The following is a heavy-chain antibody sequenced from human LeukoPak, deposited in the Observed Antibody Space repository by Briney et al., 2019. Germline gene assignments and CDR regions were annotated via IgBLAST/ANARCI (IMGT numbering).Heavy chain of an antibody. CDR1: GFTFSSFG. D-gene: IGHD6-19*01. J-gene: IGHJ1*01. V-gene: IGHV3-33*06. CDR3: AKDRGWYKTEYFQH. Sequence: GGSLRLSCAASGFTFSSFGMHWVRQAPGKGLEWVAVIWYDGSNKYYADSVKGRSTISRDNSKNTLYLQINSLRAEDTAVYYCAKDRGWYKTEYFQHWGQGTLVTVSS. CDR2: IWYDGSNK.